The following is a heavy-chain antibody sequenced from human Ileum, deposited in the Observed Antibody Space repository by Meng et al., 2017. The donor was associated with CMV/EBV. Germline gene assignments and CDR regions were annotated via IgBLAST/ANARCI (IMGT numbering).Heavy chain of an antibody. Sequence: VQLVQFGAEVKKPGASVKVSCKASGYTFTSYYMHWVRQAPGQGLEWMGVFNPSGGYTNYAQDFKGRVTMTRDTSTTTVSMDLSSLRSEDTAVYYCARARDYGPIDYWGQGTLVTVSS. CDR3: ARARDYGPIDY. CDR1: GYTFTSYY. CDR2: FNPSGGYT. V-gene: IGHV1-46*01. D-gene: IGHD4-17*01. J-gene: IGHJ4*02.